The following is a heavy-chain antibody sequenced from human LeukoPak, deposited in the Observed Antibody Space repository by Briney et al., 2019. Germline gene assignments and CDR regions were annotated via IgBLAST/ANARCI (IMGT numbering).Heavy chain of an antibody. V-gene: IGHV1-8*01. CDR2: MNPNSGNT. CDR3: ATVGPYGSGSYYFYFDY. J-gene: IGHJ4*02. D-gene: IGHD3-10*01. CDR1: GYTFTSYD. Sequence: ASVKVSCKASGYTFTSYDINWVRQATGQGLEWMGWMNPNSGNTGYAQKFQGRVTMTRNTSISTAYMELSSLRSEDTAVYYCATVGPYGSGSYYFYFDYWGQGTLVTVSS.